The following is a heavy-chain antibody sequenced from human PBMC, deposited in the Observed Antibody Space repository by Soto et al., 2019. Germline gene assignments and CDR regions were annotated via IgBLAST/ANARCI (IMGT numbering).Heavy chain of an antibody. J-gene: IGHJ3*02. V-gene: IGHV1-18*01. CDR3: ARDWRSDCSGGSCYSPSAFDI. D-gene: IGHD2-15*01. CDR1: GYTFTGYG. CDR2: ISAYNGNT. Sequence: QVQLVQSGAEVKKPGASVKVSCKASGYTFTGYGISWVRQAPGQGLEWMGWISAYNGNTNYAQKLQGRVTMTTDTSTSTAYMELRSLRSDDTAVYYCARDWRSDCSGGSCYSPSAFDIWGQGTMVTVSS.